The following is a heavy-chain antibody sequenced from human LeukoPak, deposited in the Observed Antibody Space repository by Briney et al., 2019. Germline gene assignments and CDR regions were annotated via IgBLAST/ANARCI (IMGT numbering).Heavy chain of an antibody. V-gene: IGHV3-30*18. CDR2: ISYDGSNK. J-gene: IGHJ4*02. Sequence: GGSLRLSCAASGFTFSGSGMHWVRQAPGKGLEWVAAISYDGSNKYYADSVKGRFTISRDNSKNTLYLQMNSLRAEDAAVYYCAKVDSSESYFFSPYFDYWGQGTLVTVSS. D-gene: IGHD3-10*01. CDR1: GFTFSGSG. CDR3: AKVDSSESYFFSPYFDY.